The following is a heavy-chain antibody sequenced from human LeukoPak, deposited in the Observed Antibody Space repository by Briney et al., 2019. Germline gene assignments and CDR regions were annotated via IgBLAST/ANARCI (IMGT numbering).Heavy chain of an antibody. CDR1: GFTFSSYA. V-gene: IGHV3-30-3*01. J-gene: IGHJ4*02. CDR2: ISYDGSNK. D-gene: IGHD6-13*01. CDR3: ARGRDSSPISTVDY. Sequence: GWFLRTSRPASGFTFSSYAMHWFRHAPGKRLERVAVISYDGSNKYYADSVKGRFTISRDNSKNTLYLQMNSLRAEDTAVYYCARGRDSSPISTVDYWGQGTLVTVSS.